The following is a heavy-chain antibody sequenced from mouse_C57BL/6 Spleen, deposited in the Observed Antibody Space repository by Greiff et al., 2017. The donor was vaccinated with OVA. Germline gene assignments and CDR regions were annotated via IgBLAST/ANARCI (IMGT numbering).Heavy chain of an antibody. D-gene: IGHD3-2*02. CDR1: GYSFTGYY. CDR3: ARADEDSSGYGFAY. Sequence: VQLKESGPELVKPGASVKISCKASGYSFTGYYMNWVKQSPEKSLEWIGEINPSTGGTTYNQKFKAKATLTVDKSSSTAYMQLKSLTSEDSAVYYCARADEDSSGYGFAYWGQGTLVTVSA. J-gene: IGHJ3*01. CDR2: INPSTGGT. V-gene: IGHV1-42*01.